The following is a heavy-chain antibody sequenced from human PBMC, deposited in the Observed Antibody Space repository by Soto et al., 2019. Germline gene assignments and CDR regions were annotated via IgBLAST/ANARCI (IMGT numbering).Heavy chain of an antibody. CDR1: GYTFTSYA. J-gene: IGHJ4*02. V-gene: IGHV1-3*01. D-gene: IGHD5-18*01. Sequence: GASVKVSCKASGYTFTSYAMHWVRQAPGQRIEWMGWINAGNGNTKYSQKFQGRVTMTRDTSTSTVYMELSSLRSEDTAVYYCASASYDLPFDYWGQGTLVTVSS. CDR2: INAGNGNT. CDR3: ASASYDLPFDY.